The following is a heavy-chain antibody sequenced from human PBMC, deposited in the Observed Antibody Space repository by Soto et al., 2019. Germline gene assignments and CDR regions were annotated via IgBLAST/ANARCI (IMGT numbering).Heavy chain of an antibody. CDR2: SIPIFGTA. CDR3: ARDSDSSGWYGWFDP. Sequence: ASVKVSCKASGGTFSSYAISWLRQAPRQGLEWTGGSIPIFGTANYAQKFQGRVTITADESTRTAYMELSRLRSEDTAVYYCARDSDSSGWYGWFDPGGQGTLVTVSS. J-gene: IGHJ5*02. D-gene: IGHD6-19*01. V-gene: IGHV1-69*13. CDR1: GGTFSSYA.